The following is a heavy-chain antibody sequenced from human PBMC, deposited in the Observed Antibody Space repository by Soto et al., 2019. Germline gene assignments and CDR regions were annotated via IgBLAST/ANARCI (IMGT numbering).Heavy chain of an antibody. V-gene: IGHV3-21*01. CDR3: ARDWGIAAAGTFDY. CDR2: ISSSSSYI. CDR1: GFTFSSYS. J-gene: IGHJ4*02. D-gene: IGHD6-13*01. Sequence: GGSLRLSCAASGFTFSSYSMNWVRQAPGKGLEWVSSISSSSSYIYYADSVKGRFTISRDNAKNSLYLQMNSLRAEDTAVYYCARDWGIAAAGTFDYWGQGTLVTVSS.